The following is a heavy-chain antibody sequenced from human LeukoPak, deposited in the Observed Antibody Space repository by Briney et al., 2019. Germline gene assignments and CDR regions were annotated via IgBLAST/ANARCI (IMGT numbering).Heavy chain of an antibody. CDR3: ARLAVTGYYYYYYHMDV. D-gene: IGHD2-21*02. Sequence: GGSLRLSCAASGFTFDDYGMSWVRQAPGKGLEWVSGINWNGGSTGYADSVKGRFTISRDNAKNSLYLQMNSLRAEDTALYYCARLAVTGYYYYYYHMDVWGKGTTVTVSS. J-gene: IGHJ6*03. CDR2: INWNGGST. CDR1: GFTFDDYG. V-gene: IGHV3-20*04.